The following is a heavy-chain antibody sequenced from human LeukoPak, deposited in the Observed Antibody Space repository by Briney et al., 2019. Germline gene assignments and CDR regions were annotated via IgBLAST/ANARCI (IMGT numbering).Heavy chain of an antibody. V-gene: IGHV4-39*07. J-gene: IGHJ6*03. CDR1: GGSISSSSYY. CDR2: IHTSGST. D-gene: IGHD3-10*01. Sequence: NPSETLSLTCTVSGGSISSSSYYWGCIPQPPGKGLEWIGRIHTSGSTNYNPSLETRVTMSVDTSKNQYSRKLRAVAAADTAVYYCAGGYYYGSGSYSYMDVWGKGTTVTISS. CDR3: AGGYYYGSGSYSYMDV.